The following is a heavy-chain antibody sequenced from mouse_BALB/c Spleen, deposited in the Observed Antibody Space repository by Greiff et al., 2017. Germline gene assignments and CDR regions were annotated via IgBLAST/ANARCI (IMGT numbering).Heavy chain of an antibody. V-gene: IGHV5-4*02. Sequence: EVNVVESGGGLVKPGGSLKLSCAASGFTFSDYYMYWVRQTPEKRLEWVATISDGGSYTYYPDSVKGRFTISRDNAKNNLYLQMSSLKSEDTAMYYCAREREVRRGGTSGPAWFAYWGQGTLVTVSA. CDR2: ISDGGSYT. CDR1: GFTFSDYY. CDR3: AREREVRRGGTSGPAWFAY. D-gene: IGHD2-14*01. J-gene: IGHJ3*01.